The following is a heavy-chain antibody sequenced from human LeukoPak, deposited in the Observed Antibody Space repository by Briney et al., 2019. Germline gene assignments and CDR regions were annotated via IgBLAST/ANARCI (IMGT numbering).Heavy chain of an antibody. CDR3: TRDQTPYY. J-gene: IGHJ4*02. Sequence: PGGSLRLPCTASGFTFGDYAMSWVRQAPGKGLEWVGFIRSKAYGGTTEYAASVKGRFTISRDDSKGIAYLHMNSLKTEDTGVYYCTRDQTPYYWGQGTLVTVSS. V-gene: IGHV3-49*04. CDR1: GFTFGDYA. CDR2: IRSKAYGGTT.